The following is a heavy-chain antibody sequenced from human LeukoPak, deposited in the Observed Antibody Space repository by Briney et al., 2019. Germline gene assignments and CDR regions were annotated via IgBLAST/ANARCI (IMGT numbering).Heavy chain of an antibody. CDR3: ARARPFYYYYGMDV. Sequence: GGSLRLSCAASGFTFSSYEMNWVRLAPGKGLEWVSYISSSGSTIYYADSVKGRFTISRDNAKNTLYLQMNSLRAEDTTVYYCARARPFYYYYGMDVWGQGTTVTVSS. V-gene: IGHV3-48*03. CDR1: GFTFSSYE. J-gene: IGHJ6*02. CDR2: ISSSGSTI.